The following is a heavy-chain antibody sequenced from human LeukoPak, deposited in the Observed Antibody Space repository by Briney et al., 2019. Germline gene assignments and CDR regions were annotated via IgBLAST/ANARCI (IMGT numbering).Heavy chain of an antibody. CDR2: IYSSGTT. J-gene: IGHJ4*02. D-gene: IGHD1-7*01. CDR3: ARHTGGTMYSY. CDR1: GGSISSSSSS. V-gene: IGHV4-39*01. Sequence: SETLSLTCTVSGGSISSSSSSWVWIRQPPGKGLEWIATIYSSGTTFYNPSLKSRLTTSVDTSKTQLSLKLSSVTATDTAVYYCARHTGGTMYSYWGQGTLVTVSS.